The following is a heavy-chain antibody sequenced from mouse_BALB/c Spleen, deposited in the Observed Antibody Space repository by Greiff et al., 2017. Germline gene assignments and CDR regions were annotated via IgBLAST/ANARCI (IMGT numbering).Heavy chain of an antibody. Sequence: EVQLQQSGPGLVKPSQSLSLTCTVTGYSITSDYAWNWIRQFPGNKLEWMGYISYSGSTSYNPSLKSRISITRDTSKNQFFLQLNSVTTEDTATYYCALLTSGGSFDYWGQGTTLTVSS. V-gene: IGHV3-2*02. CDR3: ALLTSGGSFDY. J-gene: IGHJ2*01. CDR2: ISYSGST. CDR1: GYSITSDYA. D-gene: IGHD2-10*01.